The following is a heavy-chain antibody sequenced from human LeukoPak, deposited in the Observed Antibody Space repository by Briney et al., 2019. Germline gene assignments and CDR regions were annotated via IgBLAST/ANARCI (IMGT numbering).Heavy chain of an antibody. CDR3: AKCNLDNCREGFDI. CDR2: ISVTSTT. D-gene: IGHD1-1*01. Sequence: GGSLILSCAASGFTFSSHALTWVRKTPGKGLDWVSSISVTSTTYYLDSVKGRFTISRDKSKNALYLQMNSLRAEDTALYYCAKCNLDNCREGFDIWGQGTMVTVSS. CDR1: GFTFSSHA. V-gene: IGHV3-23*01. J-gene: IGHJ3*02.